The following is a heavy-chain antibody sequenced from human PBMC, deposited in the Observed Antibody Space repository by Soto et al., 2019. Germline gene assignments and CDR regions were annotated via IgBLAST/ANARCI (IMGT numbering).Heavy chain of an antibody. V-gene: IGHV1-3*01. J-gene: IGHJ4*02. CDR2: INAGNGNT. CDR3: ARSIVVVTAADY. D-gene: IGHD2-21*02. CDR1: GYTFTSYA. Sequence: GASVKVSCKASGYTFTSYAMHWVRQAPGQRLEWMGWINAGNGNTKYSQKFQGRVIITRDTSASTAYMELSSLRSEDTAVYYCARSIVVVTAADYWGQGTLVTVSS.